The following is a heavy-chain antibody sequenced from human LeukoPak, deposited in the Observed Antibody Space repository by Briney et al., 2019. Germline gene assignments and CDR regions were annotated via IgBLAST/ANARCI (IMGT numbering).Heavy chain of an antibody. CDR2: ISPNSGDT. CDR3: ATQRGSYLWGTDFDY. J-gene: IGHJ4*02. Sequence: ASVKVSCKASGYTFTGYYMHWVRQAPGQGLEWMGWISPNSGDTKYSQKFQGRVTMTRDTSISTAYMELGRLRSDDTAVYYCATQRGSYLWGTDFDYWGQGTLVTVSS. CDR1: GYTFTGYY. V-gene: IGHV1-2*02. D-gene: IGHD3-16*01.